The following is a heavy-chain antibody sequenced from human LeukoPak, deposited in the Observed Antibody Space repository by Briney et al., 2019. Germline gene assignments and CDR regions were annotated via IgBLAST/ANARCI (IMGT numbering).Heavy chain of an antibody. CDR1: GGFTSAYY. CDR3: ARVNPLGYFDQ. V-gene: IGHV4-59*13. Sequence: SETLSLTCTVSGGFTSAYYWSWVRQPLGKGLEWIGSVFYSRNSNYNPSLTRRVAMSVDTSKSHFSLKLTSVIAADTAVYYCARVNPLGYFDQWGQGTLVAVSP. J-gene: IGHJ4*02. CDR2: VFYSRNS.